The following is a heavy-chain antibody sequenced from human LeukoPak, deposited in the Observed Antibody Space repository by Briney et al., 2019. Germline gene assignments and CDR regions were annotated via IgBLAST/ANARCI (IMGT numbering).Heavy chain of an antibody. J-gene: IGHJ4*02. CDR2: INHSGST. V-gene: IGHV4-34*01. D-gene: IGHD3-22*01. Sequence: PSETLSLTCAVYGGSFRGYYWSWIRQPRGKGLEWIGEINHSGSTNYNPSLKSRVTISVDTSKNQFSLKLSSVTAADTAVYYCARRSGGYYRGTHYFDYWGQGTLVTVSS. CDR3: ARRSGGYYRGTHYFDY. CDR1: GGSFRGYY.